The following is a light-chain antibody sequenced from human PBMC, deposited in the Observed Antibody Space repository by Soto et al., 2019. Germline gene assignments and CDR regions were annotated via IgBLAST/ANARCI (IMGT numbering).Light chain of an antibody. CDR2: DTS. J-gene: IGKJ2*01. Sequence: ENVLTQSPGTLSLSPGERATLSCRASQSVSSSYLAWYQQKPGQAPRLLIYDTSSRATGIPDRFSGSGSGSDFTLTISRLEPVDFAVYYCQQYVTSPPMYTFGQGTKLEIK. CDR1: QSVSSSY. CDR3: QQYVTSPPMYT. V-gene: IGKV3-20*01.